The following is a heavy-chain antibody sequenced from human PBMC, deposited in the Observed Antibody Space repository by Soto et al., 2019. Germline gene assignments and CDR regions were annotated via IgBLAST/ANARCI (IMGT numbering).Heavy chain of an antibody. D-gene: IGHD3-10*01. J-gene: IGHJ6*02. CDR1: GGSISSSNW. Sequence: SETLSLTCAVSGGSISSSNWWSWVRQPPGKGLEWIGEIYHSGSTNYNPSLKSRVTISVDKSKNQFSLKLSSVTAADTAVYYCARDKWFGGDYYHGMDVWGQGTTVTVSS. CDR2: IYHSGST. CDR3: ARDKWFGGDYYHGMDV. V-gene: IGHV4-4*02.